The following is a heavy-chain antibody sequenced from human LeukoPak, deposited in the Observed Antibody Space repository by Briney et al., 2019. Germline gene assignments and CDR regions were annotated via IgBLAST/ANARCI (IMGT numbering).Heavy chain of an antibody. V-gene: IGHV4-39*07. CDR2: IYYSGST. J-gene: IGHJ4*02. CDR3: ARIPGIAVAGTSQGVDY. Sequence: SETLSLTCTVSGGSISSSSYYWGWIRQPPGKGLEWIGSIYYSGSTYYNPSLKSRVTISVDTSKNQFSLKLSSVTAADTAVYYCARIPGIAVAGTSQGVDYWGQGTLVTVSS. CDR1: GGSISSSSYY. D-gene: IGHD6-19*01.